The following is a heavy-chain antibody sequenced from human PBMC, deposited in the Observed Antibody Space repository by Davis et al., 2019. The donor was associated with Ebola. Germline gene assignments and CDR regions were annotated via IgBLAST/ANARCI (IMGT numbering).Heavy chain of an antibody. CDR3: AKDLGGTMVRGVMYWYYGMDV. V-gene: IGHV3-30*18. J-gene: IGHJ6*02. Sequence: PGGSLRLSCVASGFNFRTYSMHWVRQAPGKGLEWVAVISYDGSNKYYADSVKGRFTISRDNSKNTLYLQMNSLRAEDTAVYYCAKDLGGTMVRGVMYWYYGMDVWGQGTTVTVSS. D-gene: IGHD3-10*01. CDR1: GFNFRTYS. CDR2: ISYDGSNK.